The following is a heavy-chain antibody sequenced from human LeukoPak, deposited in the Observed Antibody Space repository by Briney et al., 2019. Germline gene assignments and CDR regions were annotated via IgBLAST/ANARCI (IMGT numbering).Heavy chain of an antibody. Sequence: PGGSLRLSCAASGFTFSSYGMHWVRQAPGKGLEWVAVIWYDGSNKYYADSVKGRFTISRDNSKNTLCLQMNSLRAEDTAVYYCAREYDSSGYAWFDPWGQGTLVTVSS. CDR1: GFTFSSYG. V-gene: IGHV3-33*01. CDR2: IWYDGSNK. D-gene: IGHD3-22*01. J-gene: IGHJ5*02. CDR3: AREYDSSGYAWFDP.